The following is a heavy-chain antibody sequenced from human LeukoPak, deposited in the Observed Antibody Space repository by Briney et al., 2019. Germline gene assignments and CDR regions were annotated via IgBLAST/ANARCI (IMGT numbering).Heavy chain of an antibody. V-gene: IGHV3-23*01. CDR2: ISADSYYT. J-gene: IGHJ4*02. CDR1: GFTFSSHA. Sequence: PGGSLRLSCAASGFTFSSHAMSWVRQAPGKGLEWVSAISADSYYTYYADSVQGRFTISRDNSKNTLYLQMNSLRAEDTAVYYCAKSRGESRGASNYWGQGTLVTVSS. D-gene: IGHD1-26*01. CDR3: AKSRGESRGASNY.